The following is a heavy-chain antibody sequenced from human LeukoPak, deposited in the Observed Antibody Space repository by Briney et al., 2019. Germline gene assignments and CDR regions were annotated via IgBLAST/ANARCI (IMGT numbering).Heavy chain of an antibody. CDR1: GFTFSSYG. V-gene: IGHV3-30*18. D-gene: IGHD3-10*01. Sequence: GGSLRLSCAASGFTFSSYGMHWVRQAPGKGLEWVAVISYDGSNKYYADSVKGRFTISIDNSKNTLYLQMNSLRAEDTAVYYCAKDLDYYGSGSSFDYWGQGTLVTVSS. J-gene: IGHJ4*02. CDR3: AKDLDYYGSGSSFDY. CDR2: ISYDGSNK.